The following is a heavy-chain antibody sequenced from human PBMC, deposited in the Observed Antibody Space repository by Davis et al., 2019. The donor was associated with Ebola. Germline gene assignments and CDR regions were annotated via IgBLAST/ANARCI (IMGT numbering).Heavy chain of an antibody. CDR3: ARHRPFGDYAVDY. CDR2: IYPGDSDT. CDR1: GYSFTNYW. V-gene: IGHV5-51*01. J-gene: IGHJ4*02. D-gene: IGHD4-17*01. Sequence: PGGSLRLSCKGSGYSFTNYWIAWVRQMPGKGLEWMGIIYPGDSDTRYSPSFQGQVTFSADKSINTAYLQWSSLKASDTAMYYCARHRPFGDYAVDYWGQGTLVTVSS.